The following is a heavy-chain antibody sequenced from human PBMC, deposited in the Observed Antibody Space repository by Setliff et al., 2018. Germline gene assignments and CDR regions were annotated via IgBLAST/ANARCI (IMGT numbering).Heavy chain of an antibody. J-gene: IGHJ3*02. D-gene: IGHD3-10*01. CDR3: ARGGVGDDAFDI. V-gene: IGHV1-69*13. Sequence: SVKVSCKASGGTFSSYAISGVRQAPGQGLEWMGGIIPIFGTANYAQKFQGRVTITADESTSTAYMELSSLRSEDTAVYYCARGGVGDDAFDIWGQGTMVTVSS. CDR2: IIPIFGTA. CDR1: GGTFSSYA.